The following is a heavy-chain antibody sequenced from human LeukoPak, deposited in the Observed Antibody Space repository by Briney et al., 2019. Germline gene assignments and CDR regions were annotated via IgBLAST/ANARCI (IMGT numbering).Heavy chain of an antibody. CDR1: GFTFSSYW. CDR3: ARARGFFDY. V-gene: IGHV3-7*01. Sequence: PGGSLRLSCAASGFTFSSYWMSWVRQAPGKGLEWVANIKQAGSEKYYVDSVKGRFTISRDNAENSLYLQMNSLRAEDTAVYYCARARGFFDYWGQGTLVTVTP. J-gene: IGHJ4*02. CDR2: IKQAGSEK. D-gene: IGHD3-10*01.